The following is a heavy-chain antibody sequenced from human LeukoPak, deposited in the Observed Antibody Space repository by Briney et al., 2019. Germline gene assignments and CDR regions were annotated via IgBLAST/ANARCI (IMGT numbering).Heavy chain of an antibody. Sequence: SETLSLTCTVSGGSISSSSYYWGWIRQPPGKGLEWIGEINHSGSTNYNPSLKSRVTISVDTSKNQFSLKLSSVTAADTAVYYCARGGRSSSWYHPTPLDYWGQGTLVTVSS. V-gene: IGHV4-39*07. CDR2: INHSGST. J-gene: IGHJ4*02. CDR3: ARGGRSSSWYHPTPLDY. D-gene: IGHD6-13*01. CDR1: GGSISSSSYY.